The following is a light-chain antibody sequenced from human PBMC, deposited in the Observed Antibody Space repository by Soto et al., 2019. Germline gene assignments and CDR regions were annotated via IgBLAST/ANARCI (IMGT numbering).Light chain of an antibody. V-gene: IGLV2-14*01. J-gene: IGLJ1*01. Sequence: QSALTQPASVSGSPGQSITISCTGTNSDIGGYNYVSWYQHHPGKAPKLLIYEVSHRPAGVSNRFSGSKSGNTASLTISGLQAEDEADYYCSSYTPDIRLFGTGTKLTVL. CDR1: NSDIGGYNY. CDR3: SSYTPDIRL. CDR2: EVS.